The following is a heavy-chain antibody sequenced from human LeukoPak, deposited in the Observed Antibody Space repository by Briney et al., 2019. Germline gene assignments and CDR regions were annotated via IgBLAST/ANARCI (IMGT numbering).Heavy chain of an antibody. J-gene: IGHJ4*02. D-gene: IGHD3-3*01. CDR3: ARDRIMIFGVAISSFDY. V-gene: IGHV4-38-2*02. Sequence: PSETLSLTCTVSSYSIRTGYHWGWIRQFPGKGLEWIGSIYHSGNTYYNPSLRSRVTISVDTSKNQFSLNLSSVTAADTAVYYCARDRIMIFGVAISSFDYWGQGTLVTVSS. CDR2: IYHSGNT. CDR1: SYSIRTGYH.